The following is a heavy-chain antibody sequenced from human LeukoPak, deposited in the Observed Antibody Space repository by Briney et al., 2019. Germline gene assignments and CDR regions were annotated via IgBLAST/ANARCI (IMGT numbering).Heavy chain of an antibody. CDR1: GFTFSSYW. CDR3: ARGDGRDGYNFAY. D-gene: IGHD5-24*01. J-gene: IGHJ4*02. CDR2: INSDGSST. Sequence: GRSLRLSCAASGFTFSSYWMHWVRQPPGKGLEWVSRINSDGSSTSYADSVKGRSTISRDNAENTLYLQMNSLRAEDTAVYYCARGDGRDGYNFAYRGQGTLVTVSS. V-gene: IGHV3-74*01.